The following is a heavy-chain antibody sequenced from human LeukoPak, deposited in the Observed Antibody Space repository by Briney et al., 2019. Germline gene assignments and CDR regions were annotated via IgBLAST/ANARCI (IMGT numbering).Heavy chain of an antibody. CDR2: IKGDGSER. Sequence: PGGSLRLSCAVSGFSISNYWMTWVRQAPGKGLEWVANIKGDGSERYYVDSVKGRFTISRDNAKNSLYLQMNSLRAEDTAVYYCAKDFYGSGSPDVWGQGTTVTVSS. J-gene: IGHJ6*02. CDR1: GFSISNYW. D-gene: IGHD3-10*01. CDR3: AKDFYGSGSPDV. V-gene: IGHV3-7*01.